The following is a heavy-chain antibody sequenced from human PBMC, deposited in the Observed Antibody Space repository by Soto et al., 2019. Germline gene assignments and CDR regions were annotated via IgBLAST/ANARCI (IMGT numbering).Heavy chain of an antibody. J-gene: IGHJ4*02. V-gene: IGHV3-23*01. Sequence: EVQLLESGGGLVQPGGSLRLSCAASGFTFSNYGMSWVRQAPGKGLEWVSAISGGGASTYYADSVKGRFTVSRDNSKNTLYLQMNSLRADDTAVYYCAKGWVVTGTTPADYWGQGTLVTVSS. D-gene: IGHD1-7*01. CDR3: AKGWVVTGTTPADY. CDR2: ISGGGAST. CDR1: GFTFSNYG.